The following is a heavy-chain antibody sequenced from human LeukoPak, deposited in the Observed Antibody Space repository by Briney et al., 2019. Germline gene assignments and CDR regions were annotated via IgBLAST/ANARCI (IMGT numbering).Heavy chain of an antibody. V-gene: IGHV1-46*01. Sequence: VASVKVSFKPSGYTFTGYYLHWVRQAPGQGLEWMGIINPSGGSTSYAQKFQGRVTMTRDTSTSTVYMELSSLRSEDTAVYYCARDHTYYYDSSGSLYYWGQGTLVTVSS. D-gene: IGHD3-22*01. CDR3: ARDHTYYYDSSGSLYY. J-gene: IGHJ4*02. CDR2: INPSGGST. CDR1: GYTFTGYY.